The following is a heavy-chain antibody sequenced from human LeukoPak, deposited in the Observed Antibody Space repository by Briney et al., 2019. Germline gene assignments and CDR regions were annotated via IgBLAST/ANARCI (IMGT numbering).Heavy chain of an antibody. CDR3: ARASSTSASSGMDV. CDR2: IYSGGST. D-gene: IGHD2-2*01. CDR1: GFTVSSNY. Sequence: GGSLRLSCAASGFTVSSNYMSWVRQAPGKGLEWVSVIYSGGSTYYADSVKGRFTISRDNSKNTLYLQMNSLRAEDTAVYYCARASSTSASSGMDVWGKGTTVTVSS. V-gene: IGHV3-53*01. J-gene: IGHJ6*04.